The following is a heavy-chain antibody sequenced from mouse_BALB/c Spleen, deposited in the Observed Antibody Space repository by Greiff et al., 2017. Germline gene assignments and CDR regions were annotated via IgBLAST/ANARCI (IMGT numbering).Heavy chain of an antibody. Sequence: DVMLVESGGGLVQPGGSLRLSCATSGFTFTDYYMSWVRQPPGKALEWLGFIRNKANGYTTEYSASVKGRFTISRDNSQSILYLQMNTLRAEDSATYYCARTTATAWFAYWGQGTLVTVSA. CDR3: ARTTATAWFAY. CDR1: GFTFTDYY. J-gene: IGHJ3*01. V-gene: IGHV7-3*02. D-gene: IGHD1-2*01. CDR2: IRNKANGYTT.